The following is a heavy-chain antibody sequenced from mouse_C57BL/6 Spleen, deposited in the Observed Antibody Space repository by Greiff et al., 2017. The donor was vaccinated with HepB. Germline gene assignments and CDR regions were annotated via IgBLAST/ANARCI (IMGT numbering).Heavy chain of an antibody. CDR1: GFNIKDYY. V-gene: IGHV14-1*01. D-gene: IGHD2-5*01. Sequence: VTLKESGAELVRPGASVKLSCTASGFNIKDYYMHWVKQRPEQGLEWIGRIDPEDGDTEYAPKFQGKATMTADTSSNTAYLQLSSLTSEDTAVYYCTRSNYGDAMDYWGQGTSVTVSS. J-gene: IGHJ4*01. CDR2: IDPEDGDT. CDR3: TRSNYGDAMDY.